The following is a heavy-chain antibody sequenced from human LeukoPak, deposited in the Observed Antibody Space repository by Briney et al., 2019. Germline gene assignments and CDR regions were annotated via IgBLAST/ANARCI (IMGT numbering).Heavy chain of an antibody. CDR1: GFTFSSYT. D-gene: IGHD7-27*01. CDR2: ITTGDGNT. V-gene: IGHV3-23*01. CDR3: AXDGGLXVSAHWGDS. Sequence: GGSLRLSCTASGFTFSSYTMTWVRQAPGKGLKWVSTITTGDGNTYYADSVKGRFTVSRDDSKNTLYLQMNSLRAEDTAVYYCAXDGGLXVSAHWGDSWGRGTLVTVSS. J-gene: IGHJ4*02.